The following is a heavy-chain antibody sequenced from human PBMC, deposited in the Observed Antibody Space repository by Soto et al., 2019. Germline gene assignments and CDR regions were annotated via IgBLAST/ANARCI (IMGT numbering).Heavy chain of an antibody. Sequence: QVPLVQSGAEVKKPGSSVKVSCKASGGTFSSYAISWVRQAPGQGLEWMGGTIPIFGTANYAQKFQGRVTITAVKSTRPAYMELSSLRSDDTAVYYCAGDHLDFWSGYYVGGCFDPWVQGTLVTVSS. CDR2: TIPIFGTA. D-gene: IGHD3-3*01. V-gene: IGHV1-69*06. CDR3: AGDHLDFWSGYYVGGCFDP. CDR1: GGTFSSYA. J-gene: IGHJ5*02.